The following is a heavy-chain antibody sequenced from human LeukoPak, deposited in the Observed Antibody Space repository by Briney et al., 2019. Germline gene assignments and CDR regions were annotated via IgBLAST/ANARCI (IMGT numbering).Heavy chain of an antibody. V-gene: IGHV4-61*02. Sequence: SETLSLTCTVSGGSIISGSYYWSWIRQPGGKGLEWIGRIYTSGSTNYNPSLKSRVTISVDTSKNQFSLKLSSVTAADTAVYYCARDWYYYDSSGYRGCAFDIWGRGTMVTVSS. CDR1: GGSIISGSYY. D-gene: IGHD3-22*01. J-gene: IGHJ3*02. CDR3: ARDWYYYDSSGYRGCAFDI. CDR2: IYTSGST.